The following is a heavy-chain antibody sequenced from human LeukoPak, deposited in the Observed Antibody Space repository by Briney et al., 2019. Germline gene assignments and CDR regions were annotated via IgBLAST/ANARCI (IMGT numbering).Heavy chain of an antibody. CDR2: IYTSGST. D-gene: IGHD3-3*01. Sequence: SETLPLTCTVSGGSISSYYWSWIRQPPGKGLEWIGYIYTSGSTNYNPSLKSRVTISVDTSKNQFSLKLSSVTAADTAVYYCARTIADAFDIWGQGTMVTVSS. V-gene: IGHV4-4*09. CDR1: GGSISSYY. CDR3: ARTIADAFDI. J-gene: IGHJ3*02.